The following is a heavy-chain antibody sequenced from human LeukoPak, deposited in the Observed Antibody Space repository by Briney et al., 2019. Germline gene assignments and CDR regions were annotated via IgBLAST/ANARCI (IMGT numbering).Heavy chain of an antibody. CDR1: GGSISSGGYS. D-gene: IGHD3-3*01. J-gene: IGHJ4*02. Sequence: SQTLSLTCAVSGGSISSGGYSWSWIRQPPGKDLEWIGYIYHSGSTYYNPSLKSRVTISVDRSKNQFSLKLNSVTAADTAVYYCARERSGYIDYWGQGTLVTVSS. CDR2: IYHSGST. V-gene: IGHV4-30-2*01. CDR3: ARERSGYIDY.